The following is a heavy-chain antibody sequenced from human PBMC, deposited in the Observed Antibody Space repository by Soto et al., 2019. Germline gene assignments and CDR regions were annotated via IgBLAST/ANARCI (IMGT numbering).Heavy chain of an antibody. V-gene: IGHV4-31*03. D-gene: IGHD4-17*01. CDR1: GGSILNGGHY. CDR3: ARDNYGGMLDC. Sequence: SETLSLTCTVSGGSILNGGHYWTWIRQHPGKGLEWIGRIFFSGNTHYNPALKSRLTFSLDTAKNQFSLKLTSVTAADTAIYYCARDNYGGMLDCWGPGSLDTGSS. J-gene: IGHJ4*02. CDR2: IFFSGNT.